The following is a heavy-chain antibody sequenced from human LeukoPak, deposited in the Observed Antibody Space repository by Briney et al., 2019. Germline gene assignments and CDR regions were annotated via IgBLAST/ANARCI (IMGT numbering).Heavy chain of an antibody. CDR2: ICSGGST. CDR1: GVTVSSNY. V-gene: IGHV3-66*04. D-gene: IGHD3-3*02. Sequence: GGSLRLSCAASGVTVSSNYMSCVRQAPGKGLEWVSVICSGGSTYYADSVKGRFTISRDNSKNTLYLQMNSLRAEDTAVYYCARPSSNHYGMDVWGQGSTVTVSS. CDR3: ARPSSNHYGMDV. J-gene: IGHJ6*02.